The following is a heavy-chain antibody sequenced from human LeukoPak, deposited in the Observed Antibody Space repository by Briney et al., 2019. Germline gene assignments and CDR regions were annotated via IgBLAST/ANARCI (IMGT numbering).Heavy chain of an antibody. J-gene: IGHJ4*02. D-gene: IGHD5-18*01. V-gene: IGHV3-53*01. Sequence: GGSLRLSCAVFGFTVSTNNVTWVRQAPGKGPEWVSRLDRFDSTLYADSVKGRFTISRDNSKHTVYLQMDSLRAEDTAVYYCARRIGYGYALDYWGQGTPVTVSS. CDR2: LDRFDST. CDR1: GFTVSTNN. CDR3: ARRIGYGYALDY.